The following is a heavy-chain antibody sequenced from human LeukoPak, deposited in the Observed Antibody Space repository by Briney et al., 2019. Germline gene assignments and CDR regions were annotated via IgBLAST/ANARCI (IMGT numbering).Heavy chain of an antibody. CDR2: ISAYNCNT. CDR1: VYTFTSYG. CDR3: ARAAGYYYYYYMDV. J-gene: IGHJ6*03. Sequence: ASVTVSCKASVYTFTSYGISWVRQAPGQGKGRVGWISAYNCNTNYAQKLQRRVTMTTDTSTSTAYMELRSLRSDDTAVYYCARAAGYYYYYYMDVWGKGTTVTVSS. V-gene: IGHV1-18*01.